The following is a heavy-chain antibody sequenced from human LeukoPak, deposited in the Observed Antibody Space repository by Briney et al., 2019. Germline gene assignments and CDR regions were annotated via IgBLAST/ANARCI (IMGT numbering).Heavy chain of an antibody. Sequence: ASVKVSCKASGYTFNSSYMHCVRQAPGQGLEWMGIINPSDDSTRYAQKFQGRVTMTKDTSTNTVYMHLSSLSSDDTAVYYCARAYYESSAYRHAVYFDYWGQGTLVTVSS. D-gene: IGHD3-22*01. V-gene: IGHV1-46*02. J-gene: IGHJ4*02. CDR3: ARAYYESSAYRHAVYFDY. CDR1: GYTFNSSY. CDR2: INPSDDST.